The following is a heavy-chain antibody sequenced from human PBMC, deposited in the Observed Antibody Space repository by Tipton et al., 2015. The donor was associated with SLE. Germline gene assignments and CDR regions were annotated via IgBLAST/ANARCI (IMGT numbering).Heavy chain of an antibody. V-gene: IGHV4-4*07. Sequence: TLSLTCTVSGGSISTYYWSWIRQPAGKGLEWIGRIYTSGSTKYNRSLKSRVTMSLDTSRNQFSLKLSSVTAADTAVYYCARGVWDWGQGTLVTVSS. CDR1: GGSISTYY. D-gene: IGHD5/OR15-5a*01. J-gene: IGHJ4*02. CDR3: ARGVWD. CDR2: IYTSGST.